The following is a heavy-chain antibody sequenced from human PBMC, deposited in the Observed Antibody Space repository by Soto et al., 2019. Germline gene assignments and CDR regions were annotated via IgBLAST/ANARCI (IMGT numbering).Heavy chain of an antibody. CDR1: GFIFSSFS. D-gene: IGHD3-16*01. Sequence: GGSLRLSCAASGFIFSSFSMNWIRQAPGKGLEWLSYIRSDSNHIGYAGSVRGRFTISSDIAKNSLFLQMSSLSDEDTAVYYCARDLAYAFDYWGQGTLVTVSS. CDR2: IRSDSNHI. CDR3: ARDLAYAFDY. J-gene: IGHJ4*02. V-gene: IGHV3-48*02.